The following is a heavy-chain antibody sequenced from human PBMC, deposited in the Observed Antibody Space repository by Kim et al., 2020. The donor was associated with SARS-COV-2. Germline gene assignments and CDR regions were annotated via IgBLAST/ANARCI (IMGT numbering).Heavy chain of an antibody. D-gene: IGHD6-13*01. V-gene: IGHV3-7*03. Sequence: GGSLRLSCAASGFTFSTYWMSWVRQAPGKGLQWVANIKQDGSEKYYVDSVKGRFTISRDNAKNSLSLQLNSLRVEDTAVYYCARGRSSSRDILEDYFDY. CDR1: GFTFSTYW. CDR2: IKQDGSEK. J-gene: IGHJ4*01. CDR3: ARGRSSSRDILEDYFDY.